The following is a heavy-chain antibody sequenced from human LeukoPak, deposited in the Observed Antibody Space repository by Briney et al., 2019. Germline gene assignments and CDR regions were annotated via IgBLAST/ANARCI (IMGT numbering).Heavy chain of an antibody. CDR1: GFTFSSYG. Sequence: GGSLRLSCAASGFTFSSYGMHWVRQPPGKGLEWVAVIWYDGSNKYYADSVKSRFTISRDNSKNTLYMQMNSLRAEDTAVYYCARVLASSSPYYYYYYYMDVWGKGTTVTVSS. CDR3: ARVLASSSPYYYYYYYMDV. D-gene: IGHD6-6*01. CDR2: IWYDGSNK. V-gene: IGHV3-33*01. J-gene: IGHJ6*03.